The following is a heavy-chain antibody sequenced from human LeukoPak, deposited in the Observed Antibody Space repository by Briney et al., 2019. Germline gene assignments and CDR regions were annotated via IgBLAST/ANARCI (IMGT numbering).Heavy chain of an antibody. D-gene: IGHD2-2*03. CDR2: IYHSGST. CDR3: ARGGYCSSTSCSQYNWFDP. V-gene: IGHV4-30-2*01. J-gene: IGHJ5*02. Sequence: PSQTLSLACAASGGSISSGGYSWSWIRQPPGKGLEWIGYIYHSGSTYYNPSLKSRVTISVDRSKNQFSLKLSSVTAADTAVYYCARGGYCSSTSCSQYNWFDPWGQGTLVTVSS. CDR1: GGSISSGGYS.